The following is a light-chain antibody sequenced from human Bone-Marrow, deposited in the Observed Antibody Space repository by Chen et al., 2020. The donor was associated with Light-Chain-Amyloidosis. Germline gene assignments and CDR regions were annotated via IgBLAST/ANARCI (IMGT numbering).Light chain of an antibody. V-gene: IGKV3-11*01. CDR2: EAY. CDR3: LQRSDRPPLT. CDR1: QGVARY. J-gene: IGKJ4*01. Sequence: EIVVTHSPAPLSLSPGERATLSCRASQGVARYLAWYQQKPGQAPRLLIDEAYNTATGIPARFSGSGSGTDFTLTISSLEPEDFAVYYCLQRSDRPPLTFGGGTKVEIK.